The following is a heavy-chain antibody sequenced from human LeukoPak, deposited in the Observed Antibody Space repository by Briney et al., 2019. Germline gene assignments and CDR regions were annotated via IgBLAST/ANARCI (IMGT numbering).Heavy chain of an antibody. CDR2: IYSGGST. D-gene: IGHD3-10*01. Sequence: GGSLRLSCAASGFTVSTNYMSWVRQAPGKGLEWVSVIYSGGSTYYADSVKGRFTISRDNSKNTLYLQMNSLRAEDTAVYYCAKVRGSGSYYPYFDYWGQGTLVTVSS. J-gene: IGHJ4*02. CDR1: GFTVSTNY. CDR3: AKVRGSGSYYPYFDY. V-gene: IGHV3-66*01.